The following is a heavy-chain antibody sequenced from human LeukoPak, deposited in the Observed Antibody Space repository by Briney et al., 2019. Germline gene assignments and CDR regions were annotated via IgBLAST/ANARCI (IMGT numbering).Heavy chain of an antibody. V-gene: IGHV4-59*01. Sequence: PSETLSLTCTVSGGSISNYYWSWIRQPPGKGLEWIGYIYYSGSTNYNPSLKSRVTISVDTSKNQLSLKLSSVTAADTAVYYCARDPGYCSSISCYTWFDPWGQGTLVTVSS. CDR1: GGSISNYY. CDR2: IYYSGST. CDR3: ARDPGYCSSISCYTWFDP. J-gene: IGHJ5*02. D-gene: IGHD2-2*02.